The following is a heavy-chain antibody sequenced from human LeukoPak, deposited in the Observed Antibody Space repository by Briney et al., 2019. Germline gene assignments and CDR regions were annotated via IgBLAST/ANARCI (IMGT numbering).Heavy chain of an antibody. Sequence: GGSLRLSCAASGFTFSDYYMSWIRQAPGKGLEWVSYISSSSSTIYYADSVKGRFTISRDNAKNSLYLQMNSLRDEDTAVYYCARLFVYGGNSYIDYWGQGTLVTVSS. J-gene: IGHJ4*02. CDR3: ARLFVYGGNSYIDY. CDR2: ISSSSSTI. D-gene: IGHD4-17*01. V-gene: IGHV3-11*04. CDR1: GFTFSDYY.